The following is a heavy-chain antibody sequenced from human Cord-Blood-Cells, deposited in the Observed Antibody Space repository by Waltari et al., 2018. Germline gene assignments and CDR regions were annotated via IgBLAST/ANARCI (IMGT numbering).Heavy chain of an antibody. Sequence: QVQLVQSGAEVKKPGASVKVSCKASGYTFTSYDINWVRQASGQGLEWMGWMNPNSGNKGYEQKFQGRVTITRNTSISTAYMERSSLRSEDTAVYYCARGKGARRGVRGVDYWGQGTLVTVSS. CDR2: MNPNSGNK. D-gene: IGHD3-10*01. CDR1: GYTFTSYD. V-gene: IGHV1-8*03. J-gene: IGHJ4*02. CDR3: ARGKGARRGVRGVDY.